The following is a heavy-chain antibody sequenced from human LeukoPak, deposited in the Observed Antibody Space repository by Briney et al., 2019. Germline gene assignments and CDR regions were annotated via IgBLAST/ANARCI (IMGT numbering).Heavy chain of an antibody. CDR3: ARLRYYDILTGPETIFLHQYYFDY. Sequence: GGSLGLSCAASGFTFSDYYMSWIRQAPGKGLEWVSYISSSGSTIYYADSVKGRFTISRDNAKNSLYLQMNSLRAEDTAVYYCARLRYYDILTGPETIFLHQYYFDYWGQGTLVTVSS. CDR1: GFTFSDYY. CDR2: ISSSGSTI. J-gene: IGHJ4*02. D-gene: IGHD3-9*01. V-gene: IGHV3-11*01.